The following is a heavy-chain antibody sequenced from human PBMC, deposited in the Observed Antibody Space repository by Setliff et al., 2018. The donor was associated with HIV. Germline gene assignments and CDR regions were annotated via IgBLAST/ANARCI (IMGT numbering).Heavy chain of an antibody. CDR1: GGSISSSSYY. J-gene: IGHJ4*02. Sequence: PSETLSLTCTVSGGSISSSSYYWGWIRQPPGKGLEWIGSIYYSGSTYYSPSLKSRVTISVDTSKNQFSLKLSSVTAADTAVYYCARHLTTVTTSQLDYWGQGTLVTVSS. CDR3: ARHLTTVTTSQLDY. D-gene: IGHD4-17*01. CDR2: IYYSGST. V-gene: IGHV4-39*01.